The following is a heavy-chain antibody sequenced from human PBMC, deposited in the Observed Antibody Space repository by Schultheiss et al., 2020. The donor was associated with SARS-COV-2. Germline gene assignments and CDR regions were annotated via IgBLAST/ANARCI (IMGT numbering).Heavy chain of an antibody. D-gene: IGHD4-11*01. Sequence: GGSLRLSCAASGFTFSSYSMSWVRQTPGQGLEWVSYISSSSSYTKYADSVKGRFTISRDNSKNTLYLQMNSLRAEDTAIYYCARDLTTPHGGYWGQGTLVTVSS. CDR3: ARDLTTPHGGY. CDR2: ISSSSSYT. J-gene: IGHJ4*02. V-gene: IGHV3-21*05. CDR1: GFTFSSYS.